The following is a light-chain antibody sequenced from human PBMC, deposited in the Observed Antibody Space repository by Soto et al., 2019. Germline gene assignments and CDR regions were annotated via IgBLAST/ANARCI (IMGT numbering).Light chain of an antibody. V-gene: IGLV2-14*01. Sequence: QSALTQPASVSGSPGQSITISCTGTSSDIDTYNYVSWYQQHPGKAPKLIIYEVTNRPSGVSNRFSGSKSGDTASLTISGLRAEDEADYYCSSYTSRTDYVFGTGTKLTVL. CDR1: SSDIDTYNY. J-gene: IGLJ1*01. CDR2: EVT. CDR3: SSYTSRTDYV.